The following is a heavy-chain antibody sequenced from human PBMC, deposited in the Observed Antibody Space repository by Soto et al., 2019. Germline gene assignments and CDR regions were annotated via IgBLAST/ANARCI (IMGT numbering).Heavy chain of an antibody. V-gene: IGHV1-69*06. Sequence: SVKVSCKASGGTFSSYAISWVRQAPGQGLEWMGGIIPIFGTANYAQKFQGRVTITADKSTSTAYMELSSLRSEDTAVYYCARDYYDSSGYYYGQGDYYGMDVWGQGTTVTVS. CDR3: ARDYYDSSGYYYGQGDYYGMDV. CDR1: GGTFSSYA. D-gene: IGHD3-22*01. J-gene: IGHJ6*02. CDR2: IIPIFGTA.